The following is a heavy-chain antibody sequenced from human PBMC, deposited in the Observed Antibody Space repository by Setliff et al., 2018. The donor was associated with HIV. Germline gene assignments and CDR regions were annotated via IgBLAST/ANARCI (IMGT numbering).Heavy chain of an antibody. CDR2: IKRKFEGETT. CDR3: STDVPFSGGALYR. V-gene: IGHV3-15*01. J-gene: IGHJ3*01. CDR1: EFSLSDVW. D-gene: IGHD3-10*01. Sequence: SLSCAASEFSLSDVWMMWVRQAPGRGLEWIGRIKRKFEGETTDYAAPVKGRFIISRDDSKNTVYLQMNSLQTEDTAVYYCSTDVPFSGGALYRWGQGTMVTVSS.